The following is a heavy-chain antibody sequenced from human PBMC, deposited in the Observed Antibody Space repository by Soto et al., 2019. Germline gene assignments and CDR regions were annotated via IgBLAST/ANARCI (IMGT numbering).Heavy chain of an antibody. D-gene: IGHD2-21*02. CDR2: IFHNGST. CDR3: ARRGVTRTASHYYYLMDV. CDR1: GGSISDSSYY. Sequence: QLQLQESGSGLLKPSETLSLTCAVSGGSISDSSYYWGWIRQPPGKGLEWIGSIFHNGSTYCNPSLKSRVTISVDTSKNTFSLKVTSVTAADTAVYYCARRGVTRTASHYYYLMDVWGKGTTVTVSS. J-gene: IGHJ6*03. V-gene: IGHV4-39*01.